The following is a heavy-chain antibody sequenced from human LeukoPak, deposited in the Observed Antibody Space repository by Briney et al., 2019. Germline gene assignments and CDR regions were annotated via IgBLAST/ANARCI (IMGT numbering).Heavy chain of an antibody. CDR3: ARGGNYAPFDY. D-gene: IGHD1-26*01. CDR1: GFTFRNEE. Sequence: GGSLRLSCVVSGFTFRNEEMNWVRQAPGRGLEWIAYISNTGSPIHYRDSVKGRFTISRDNAQSSLFLQMNSLRPDDTAIYYCARGGNYAPFDYWGQGALVAVSS. J-gene: IGHJ4*02. CDR2: ISNTGSPI. V-gene: IGHV3-48*03.